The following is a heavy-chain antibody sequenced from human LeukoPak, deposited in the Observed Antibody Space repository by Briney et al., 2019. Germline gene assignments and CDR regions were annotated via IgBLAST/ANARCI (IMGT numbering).Heavy chain of an antibody. V-gene: IGHV5-51*01. CDR3: ARSSAMTYNGPRDY. J-gene: IGHJ4*02. CDR2: IYPGDSDT. CDR1: GYSSTSYW. Sequence: GESLKISCKGSGYSSTSYWIGWVRQMPGKGLEWIGIIYPGDSDTRYSPSFQGQVTISADKSISTAFLQWSSLQASDTAMYYCARSSAMTYNGPRDYWGQGTLVTVSS. D-gene: IGHD3-10*01.